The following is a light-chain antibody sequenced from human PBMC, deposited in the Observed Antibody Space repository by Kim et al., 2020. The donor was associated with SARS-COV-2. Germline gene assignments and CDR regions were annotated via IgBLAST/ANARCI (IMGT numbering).Light chain of an antibody. CDR3: QQTYSSLTVT. CDR1: QSVGTY. J-gene: IGKJ5*01. V-gene: IGKV1-39*01. Sequence: SVGHSVTITCRASQSVGTYLNWYQHKPGKAPNLLIYSASTLQSGVPSRFSGGGSGTEFTLTISSLQREDFATYYCQQTYSSLTVTFGQGTRLEIK. CDR2: SAS.